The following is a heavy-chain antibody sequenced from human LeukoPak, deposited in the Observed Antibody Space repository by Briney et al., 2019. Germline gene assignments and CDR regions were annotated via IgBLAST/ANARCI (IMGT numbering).Heavy chain of an antibody. CDR1: GFTVSSNY. V-gene: IGHV3-66*02. CDR2: MYSGGST. J-gene: IGHJ6*03. Sequence: PGGSLRLSCAASGFTVSSNYMSWVRQAPGKGLEWVSVMYSGGSTYYADSVKGRFTISRDNSKNTLYLQMNSLRAEDTAVYYCARGTGGTYYYYYYMDVWGKGTTVTVSS. D-gene: IGHD1-1*01. CDR3: ARGTGGTYYYYYYMDV.